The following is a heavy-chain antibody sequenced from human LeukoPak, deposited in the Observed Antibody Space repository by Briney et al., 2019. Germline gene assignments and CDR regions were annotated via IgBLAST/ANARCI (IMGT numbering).Heavy chain of an antibody. CDR2: ISYDGSNK. CDR1: GFTFSSYA. J-gene: IGHJ4*02. D-gene: IGHD1-14*01. CDR3: VRDAGGY. V-gene: IGHV3-30*04. Sequence: GGSLRLSCAASGFTFSSYAMHWVRQAPGKGLEWVAVISYDGSNKYYANSVKGRFTISRDNSKNTLYLQMNSLRTEDTGVYFCVRDAGGYWGQGTLVTVSS.